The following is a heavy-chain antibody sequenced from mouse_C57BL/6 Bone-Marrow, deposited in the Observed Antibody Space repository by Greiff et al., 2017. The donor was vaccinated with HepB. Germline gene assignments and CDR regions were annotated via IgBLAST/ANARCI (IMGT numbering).Heavy chain of an antibody. Sequence: VHVKQSGAELVRPGASVKLSCTASGFNIKDYYMHWVKQRPEQGLEWIGRIDPEDGDTEYAPKFQGKATMTADTSSNTAYLQLSSLTSEDTAVYYCTTGLTSYAMDYWGQGTSVTVSS. CDR1: GFNIKDYY. V-gene: IGHV14-1*01. CDR3: TTGLTSYAMDY. CDR2: IDPEDGDT. D-gene: IGHD1-1*01. J-gene: IGHJ4*01.